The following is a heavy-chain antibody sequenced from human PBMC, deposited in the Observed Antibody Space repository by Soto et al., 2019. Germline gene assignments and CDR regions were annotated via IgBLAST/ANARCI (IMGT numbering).Heavy chain of an antibody. Sequence: PSETLSLTCTVSGGSISSYYWSWIRQPPGKGLEWIGYIYYSGSTNYNPSLKSRVTISVDTSKNQFSLKLSSVTAADTAVYYCARGGLSVAKTNNFDYWGQETLVTVSS. J-gene: IGHJ4*02. CDR2: IYYSGST. CDR1: GGSISSYY. V-gene: IGHV4-59*01. CDR3: ARGGLSVAKTNNFDY. D-gene: IGHD2-21*01.